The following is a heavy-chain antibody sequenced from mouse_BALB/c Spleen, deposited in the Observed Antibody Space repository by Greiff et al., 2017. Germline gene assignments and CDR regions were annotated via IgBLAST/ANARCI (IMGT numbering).Heavy chain of an antibody. V-gene: IGHV14-3*02. D-gene: IGHD1-1*01. CDR2: IDPANGNT. Sequence: EVQLQQSGAELVKPGASVKLSCTASGFNIKDTYMHWVKQRPEQGLEWIGRIDPANGNTKYDPKFQGKATITADTSSNTAYLQLSSLTSEDTAVYYCANCPYYYGSMDYWGQGTSVTVSS. J-gene: IGHJ4*01. CDR1: GFNIKDTY. CDR3: ANCPYYYGSMDY.